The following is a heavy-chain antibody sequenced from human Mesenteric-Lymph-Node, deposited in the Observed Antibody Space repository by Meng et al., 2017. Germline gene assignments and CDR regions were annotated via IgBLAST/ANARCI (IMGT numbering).Heavy chain of an antibody. CDR2: INHSGST. Sequence: QGQLQQWGAGLLKPSETLSLTCAVYGGSFSGYYWSWIRQPPGKGLEWIGEINHSGSTNYNPSLKSRVTISVDTSKNQFSLKLSSVTAADTAVYYCARGLVRGVIIINWFDPWGQGTLVTVSS. V-gene: IGHV4-34*01. J-gene: IGHJ5*02. CDR3: ARGLVRGVIIINWFDP. CDR1: GGSFSGYY. D-gene: IGHD3-10*01.